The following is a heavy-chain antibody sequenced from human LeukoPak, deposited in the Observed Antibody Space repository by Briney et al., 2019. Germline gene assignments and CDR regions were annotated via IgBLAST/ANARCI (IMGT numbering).Heavy chain of an antibody. CDR3: SRCGDYGGNSPPALDI. Sequence: GASVKVSCKASGGTFSSYAISWVRQAPGQGLEWMGRIIPILDIANYAQKFQGRVTITADKSTSTAYMELSSLRSEDTAVYYCSRCGDYGGNSPPALDIWGQGTMVTVSS. CDR1: GGTFSSYA. CDR2: IIPILDIA. D-gene: IGHD4-23*01. J-gene: IGHJ3*02. V-gene: IGHV1-69*04.